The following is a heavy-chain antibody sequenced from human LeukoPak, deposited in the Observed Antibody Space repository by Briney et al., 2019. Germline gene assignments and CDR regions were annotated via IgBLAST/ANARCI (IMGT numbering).Heavy chain of an antibody. Sequence: PGGSLRLSCAASGFTFSNYGMSWVRQAPGKGLEWVSVTDTSGVITYYTDSVKGRFTISRDSSKNTLNLQMDSLRVEDTAVYYCAKGDTGVIRRYYLDSWGQGTLVTVSS. CDR2: TDTSGVIT. V-gene: IGHV3-23*05. CDR3: AKGDTGVIRRYYLDS. J-gene: IGHJ4*02. CDR1: GFTFSNYG. D-gene: IGHD5-18*01.